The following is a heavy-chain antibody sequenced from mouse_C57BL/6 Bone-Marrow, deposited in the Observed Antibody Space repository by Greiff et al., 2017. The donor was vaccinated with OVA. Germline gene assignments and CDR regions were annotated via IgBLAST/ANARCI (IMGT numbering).Heavy chain of an antibody. J-gene: IGHJ3*01. V-gene: IGHV1-50*01. CDR2: IDPSDSYT. Sequence: VQLQQPAAELVKPGASVKLSCKASGYTFTSYWMQWVKQRPGQGLEWIGEIDPSDSYTNYNQKFKGKATLTVDTSSSTAYMQLSSLTSEDSAVYYCASAVFAYWGQGTLVTVSA. CDR3: ASAVFAY. CDR1: GYTFTSYW.